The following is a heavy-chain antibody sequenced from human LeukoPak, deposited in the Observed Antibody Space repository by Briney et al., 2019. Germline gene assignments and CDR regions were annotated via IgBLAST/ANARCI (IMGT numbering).Heavy chain of an antibody. CDR2: INPNSGGT. J-gene: IGHJ6*03. D-gene: IGHD1-14*01. V-gene: IGHV1-2*02. CDR3: ARDRIIRYYYYMDV. CDR1: GYTFTGYY. Sequence: ASVKVSCKASGYTFTGYYMHWVRQAPGQGLEWMGWINPNSGGTNYAQKFQGRVTMTRDTSISTAYMELSRLRSDDTAVYYCARDRIIRYYYYMDVWGKGTTVTVSS.